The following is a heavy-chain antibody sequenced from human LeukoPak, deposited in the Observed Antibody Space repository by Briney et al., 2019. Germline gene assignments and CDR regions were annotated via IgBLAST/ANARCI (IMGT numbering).Heavy chain of an antibody. Sequence: PGGSLRLSCAASGFTFSNNAMSWVRQAPGKGLEWVSAISGDSTWYADSVKGRFTISRDISKNTLYLQMNGLRAEDTAVYYCAKPVCTITSCQSYFDYWGQGTLLTVSS. V-gene: IGHV3-23*01. CDR3: AKPVCTITSCQSYFDY. CDR1: GFTFSNNA. CDR2: ISGDST. D-gene: IGHD2-2*01. J-gene: IGHJ4*02.